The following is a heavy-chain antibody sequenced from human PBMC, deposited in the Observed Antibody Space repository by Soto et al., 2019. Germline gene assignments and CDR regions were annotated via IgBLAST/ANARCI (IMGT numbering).Heavy chain of an antibody. CDR2: IIPIFGTA. CDR3: ASSGRYGGGDAFDI. D-gene: IGHD6-19*01. CDR1: GGTFSSYA. Sequence: SVKVSCKASGGTFSSYAISWVRQAPGQGLEWMGGIIPIFGTANYAQKFQGRVTITADESTSTAYMELSSLRSDDTAVYYCASSGRYGGGDAFDIWGQGTMVTVSS. V-gene: IGHV1-69*13. J-gene: IGHJ3*02.